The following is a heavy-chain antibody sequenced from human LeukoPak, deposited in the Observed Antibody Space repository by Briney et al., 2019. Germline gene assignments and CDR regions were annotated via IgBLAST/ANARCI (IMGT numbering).Heavy chain of an antibody. J-gene: IGHJ5*02. Sequence: ASVKVSCKASGYSFTSHYMHWVRQAPGQGLEWMGLINPSGSSTLYAQKFQGRVTMTRDMSTTTDYMELSSLRSEDTAVYYCARDNSVGDSAWWFDPWGQGTRVTVSS. CDR3: ARDNSVGDSAWWFDP. CDR1: GYSFTSHY. V-gene: IGHV1-46*01. D-gene: IGHD1-26*01. CDR2: INPSGSST.